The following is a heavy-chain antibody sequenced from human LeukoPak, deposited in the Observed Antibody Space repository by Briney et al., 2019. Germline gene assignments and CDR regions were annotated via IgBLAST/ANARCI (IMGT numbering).Heavy chain of an antibody. CDR2: FNPENGNT. V-gene: IGHV1-18*01. J-gene: IGHJ3*02. Sequence: VASVKVSCKASGYSFVGYGITWVRQAPGQGPEWMGWFNPENGNTNYAQKLQGRVTMTTDKSTSTAYMELRSLRSDDTAVYYCARDESAFDIWGQGTMVSVSS. CDR1: GYSFVGYG. CDR3: ARDESAFDI.